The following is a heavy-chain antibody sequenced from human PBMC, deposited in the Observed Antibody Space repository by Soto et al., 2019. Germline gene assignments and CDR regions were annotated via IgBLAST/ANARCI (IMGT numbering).Heavy chain of an antibody. D-gene: IGHD1-1*01. V-gene: IGHV3-7*04. CDR1: GFTFSSYW. CDR2: IKQDGSEK. Sequence: GGSLRLSCAASGFTFSSYWMSWVRQAPGKGLEWVANIKQDGSEKYYVDSVKGRFTISRDNAKNSLYLQMNSLRAEDTAVYYCARDNPYNWNDDWFDPWGQGTLVTVSS. CDR3: ARDNPYNWNDDWFDP. J-gene: IGHJ5*02.